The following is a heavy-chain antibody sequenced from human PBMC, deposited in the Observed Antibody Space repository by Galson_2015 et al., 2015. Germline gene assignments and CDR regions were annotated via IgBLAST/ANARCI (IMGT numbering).Heavy chain of an antibody. J-gene: IGHJ6*03. D-gene: IGHD5-24*01. CDR2: ISYDGTNK. V-gene: IGHV3-30*10. CDR1: GFTFSSYA. Sequence: SLRLSCAASGFTFSSYAMHRVRQAPGKGLEWVAVISYDGTNKYYTDSLKGRFTISRDNSKNTLSLQMNSLRAEDTAVYYCARDGLQLLRNYYYYMDVWGTGTTVTVSS. CDR3: ARDGLQLLRNYYYYMDV.